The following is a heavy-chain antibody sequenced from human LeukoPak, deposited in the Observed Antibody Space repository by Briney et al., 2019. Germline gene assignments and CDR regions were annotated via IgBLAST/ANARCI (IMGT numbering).Heavy chain of an antibody. CDR3: VKDKYDSSGYYFDY. V-gene: IGHV3-23*01. CDR2: ISGSGVRT. D-gene: IGHD3-22*01. J-gene: IGHJ4*02. CDR1: GFTFSAYA. Sequence: GGSLRLSCAASGFTFSAYAMSWVRQAPGKGLEWDSDISGSGVRTYYADSVKGRITISRDNSKNTLYLQMNSLRVEDTAVYYCVKDKYDSSGYYFDYWGQGTLVTVSS.